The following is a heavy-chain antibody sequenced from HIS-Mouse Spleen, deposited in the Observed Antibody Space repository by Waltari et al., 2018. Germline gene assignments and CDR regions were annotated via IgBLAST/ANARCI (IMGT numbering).Heavy chain of an antibody. J-gene: IGHJ3*02. CDR2: ICTSGSS. CDR3: ARDFHDFWSGYYGGDKKHDAFDI. Sequence: QVQLQESGPGLVKPSDTLSLTCTVSGGSISSSFRTRIRQPAGTGLEWIGRICTSGSSNYNPSLKSRVTMSVDTSKNQFSLKLSSVTAADTAVYYCARDFHDFWSGYYGGDKKHDAFDIWGQGTMVTVSS. D-gene: IGHD3-3*01. CDR1: GGSISSSF. V-gene: IGHV4-4*07.